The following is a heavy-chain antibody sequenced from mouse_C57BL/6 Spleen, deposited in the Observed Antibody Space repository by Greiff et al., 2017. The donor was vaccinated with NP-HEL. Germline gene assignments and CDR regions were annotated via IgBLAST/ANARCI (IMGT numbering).Heavy chain of an antibody. D-gene: IGHD2-4*01. V-gene: IGHV1-69*01. Sequence: VQLQQPGAELVMPGASVKLSCKASGYTFTSYWMHWVKQRPGQGLEWIGEIDPSDSYTNYNQKFKGKSTLTVDKSSSTAYMQLSSLTSEDSAVYYCARRGYYDYDGVFFAYWGQGTLVTVSA. CDR2: IDPSDSYT. CDR3: ARRGYYDYDGVFFAY. CDR1: GYTFTSYW. J-gene: IGHJ3*01.